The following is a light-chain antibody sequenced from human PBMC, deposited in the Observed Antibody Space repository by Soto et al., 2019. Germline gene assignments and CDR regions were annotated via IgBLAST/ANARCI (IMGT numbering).Light chain of an antibody. Sequence: EVVLTQSPGTLSLSPGERATLSCRASLRISSNFLAWYQQKPGQGPRLLIYGASSRASGIPDRFSGSGSGTDFSLTISRLEPEDFAVYYCQQYRTFGQGTKVEIK. CDR1: LRISSNF. CDR3: QQYRT. V-gene: IGKV3-20*01. CDR2: GAS. J-gene: IGKJ1*01.